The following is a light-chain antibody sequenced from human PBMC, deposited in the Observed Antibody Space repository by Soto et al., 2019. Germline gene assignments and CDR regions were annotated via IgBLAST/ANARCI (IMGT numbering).Light chain of an antibody. J-gene: IGLJ3*02. CDR3: QSYDRSLSGRV. V-gene: IGLV1-40*01. CDR1: SSNIGAPYD. Sequence: QLVLTQPPSVSGAPGQTVTISCTGNSSNIGAPYDVHWYQQVPGTAPKLLIYGNSNRPSGVPDRFSGSKSGTSASLAITGLQADDEADYYCQSYDRSLSGRVFGGGTKLTVL. CDR2: GNS.